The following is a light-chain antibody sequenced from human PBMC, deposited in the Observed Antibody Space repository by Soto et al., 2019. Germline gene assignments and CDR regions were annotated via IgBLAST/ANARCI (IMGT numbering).Light chain of an antibody. J-gene: IGKJ1*01. CDR2: DAS. CDR1: QSVSSSY. Sequence: EIVLTQSPGTLSLSPGERATLSCRASQSVSSSYLAWYQQKPGQAPRLLIYDASSRATGIPARFSGSGSGADFTLTISSLEPEDFAVYYCQQRSNWPVTFGLGTKV. CDR3: QQRSNWPVT. V-gene: IGKV3D-20*02.